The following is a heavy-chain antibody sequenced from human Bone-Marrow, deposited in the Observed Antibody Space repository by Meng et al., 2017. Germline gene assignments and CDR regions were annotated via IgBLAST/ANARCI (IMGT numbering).Heavy chain of an antibody. J-gene: IGHJ4*02. Sequence: ASVKVSCKASGYTFTSYDINWVRQATGQGLEWMGWMNPNSGNTGYAQKFQGRVTMTRNTSLSKAYMELSSLRSEDTAVYYCARGLVLEGLRNIGAGGFYYLGYWGQGTLVTVSS. CDR2: MNPNSGNT. CDR3: ARGLVLEGLRNIGAGGFYYLGY. D-gene: IGHD2/OR15-2a*01. V-gene: IGHV1-8*01. CDR1: GYTFTSYD.